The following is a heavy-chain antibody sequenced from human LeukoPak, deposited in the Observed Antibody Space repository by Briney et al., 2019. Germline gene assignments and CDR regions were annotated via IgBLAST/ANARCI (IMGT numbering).Heavy chain of an antibody. Sequence: SQTLSLTCSVCGDSISSGGYYCNWIRQSAGKGLEWIGRIYTSGNTNYNPSLKSRVTISVDTSKKQFSLKLSSVTAADTAVYYCARFAPFPTPFWSGYGGSDAFDIWGQGTMVTVSS. CDR1: GDSISSGGYY. CDR3: ARFAPFPTPFWSGYGGSDAFDI. J-gene: IGHJ3*02. V-gene: IGHV4-61*02. CDR2: IYTSGNT. D-gene: IGHD3-3*01.